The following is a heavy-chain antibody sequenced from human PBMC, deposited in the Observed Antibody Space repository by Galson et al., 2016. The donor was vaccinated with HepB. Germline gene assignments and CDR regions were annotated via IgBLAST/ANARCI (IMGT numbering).Heavy chain of an antibody. Sequence: SETLSLTCTVSGGSISSDYWSWIRQPPGKGLEWIGYMDYSGSTNYNPSLKSRVTISVDTPKNQFSLKLTSVTAADTAVYYCARLKYFFYSIGYHTLGNLDIWGQGTMVTVS. CDR2: MDYSGST. CDR3: ARLKYFFYSIGYHTLGNLDI. V-gene: IGHV4-59*01. J-gene: IGHJ3*02. CDR1: GGSISSDY. D-gene: IGHD3-22*01.